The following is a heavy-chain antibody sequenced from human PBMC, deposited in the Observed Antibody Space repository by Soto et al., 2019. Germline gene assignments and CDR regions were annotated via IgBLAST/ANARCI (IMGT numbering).Heavy chain of an antibody. D-gene: IGHD3-10*01. CDR2: IKSDGSST. J-gene: IGHJ6*02. CDR3: ARSVRSGSFPYYYYAMDV. CDR1: GFTSSNYW. V-gene: IGHV3-74*01. Sequence: GGSLRLSCAASGFTSSNYWMHWVRQVPGKGLAWVSRIKSDGSSTIYADSVKGRFTISRDNAKNALDLQMHGLRAEDMAVYYSARSVRSGSFPYYYYAMDVWGQGTTVTVSS.